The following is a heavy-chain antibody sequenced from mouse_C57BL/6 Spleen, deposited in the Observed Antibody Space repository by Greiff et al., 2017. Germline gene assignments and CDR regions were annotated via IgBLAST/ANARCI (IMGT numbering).Heavy chain of an antibody. J-gene: IGHJ1*03. Sequence: VQLQQPGAELVKPGASVKLSCKASGYTFTSYWMQWVKQRPGQGLEWIGEIDPSDSYTNYNQKFKGKATLTVDTASSTAYSQLSSLTSEDSAVYYCASPIYYDYDVDVWGTGTTVTVSS. CDR1: GYTFTSYW. D-gene: IGHD2-4*01. CDR2: IDPSDSYT. CDR3: ASPIYYDYDVDV. V-gene: IGHV1-50*01.